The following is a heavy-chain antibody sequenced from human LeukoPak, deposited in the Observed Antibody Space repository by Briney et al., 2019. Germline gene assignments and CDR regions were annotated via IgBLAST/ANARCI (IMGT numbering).Heavy chain of an antibody. CDR2: ISYDGGNK. V-gene: IGHV3-30*03. CDR1: GFTFSSND. Sequence: PGGSLRLSCAASGFTFSSNDIHWVRQAPGKGLEWVVVISYDGGNKYYADSVKGRFTISRDNAKNSLYLQMNSLTAEDTAVYYCARAYSYFYDSSAYRDAFDIWGQGTMVTVSS. D-gene: IGHD3-22*01. CDR3: ARAYSYFYDSSAYRDAFDI. J-gene: IGHJ3*02.